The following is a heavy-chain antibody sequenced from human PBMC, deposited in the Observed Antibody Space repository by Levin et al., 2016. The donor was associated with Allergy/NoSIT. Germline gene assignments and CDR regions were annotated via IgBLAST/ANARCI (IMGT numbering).Heavy chain of an antibody. V-gene: IGHV3-74*01. CDR2: INRDGSVR. CDR1: GFSFSDYA. J-gene: IGHJ4*02. CDR3: GRDITVYGDYAYVDH. D-gene: IGHD4-17*01. Sequence: GGSLRLSCAASGFSFSDYAMHWVRQGPGKGLEWVARINRDGSVRHYADSVKGRFTISRDNTKNTLYLQMSSLRAEDTAVFYCGRDITVYGDYAYVDHWGQGTLVTVSP.